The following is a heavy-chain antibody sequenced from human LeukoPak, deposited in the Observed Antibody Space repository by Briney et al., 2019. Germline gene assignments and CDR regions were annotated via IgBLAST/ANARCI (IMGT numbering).Heavy chain of an antibody. V-gene: IGHV5-51*01. CDR1: GYSFTRYW. CDR3: ARLRWPRGGRSSFDY. J-gene: IGHJ4*02. CDR2: IYPGDSDT. D-gene: IGHD3-10*01. Sequence: GESLKISCKGSGYSFTRYWIAWVRQMPGKGLEWMGIIYPGDSDTIYSPSFQGQVTISADESITTAYLQWSSLKASDTAMYYCARLRWPRGGRSSFDYWGQGALVTVSS.